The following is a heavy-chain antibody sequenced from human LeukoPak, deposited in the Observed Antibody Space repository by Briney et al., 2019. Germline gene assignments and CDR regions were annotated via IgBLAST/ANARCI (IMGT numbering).Heavy chain of an antibody. CDR1: GYTFTSYA. CDR3: ARGPYYYGSVSFDY. V-gene: IGHV1-3*01. Sequence: ASVKVSCKASGYTFTSYAMHWVRQAPGQRLEWMGWINAGNGNTKYSQKFQGRVTITRDTSASTAYMELSSLRSEDSAVYCCARGPYYYGSVSFDYWGQGTLVTVSS. J-gene: IGHJ4*02. D-gene: IGHD3-10*01. CDR2: INAGNGNT.